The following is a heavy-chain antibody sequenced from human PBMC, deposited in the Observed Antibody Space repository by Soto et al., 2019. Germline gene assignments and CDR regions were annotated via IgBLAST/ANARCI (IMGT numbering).Heavy chain of an antibody. Sequence: GGSLRLSCAASGFTFSSYAMSWVRQAPGKGLEWVSAISGSGGSTYYADSVKGRFTISRDNSKNTLYLQMNSLRAEDTAVYYCATRSDSGYDYNHGDYIDYWGQGTLVTVSS. CDR1: GFTFSSYA. CDR3: ATRSDSGYDYNHGDYIDY. D-gene: IGHD5-12*01. CDR2: ISGSGGST. V-gene: IGHV3-23*01. J-gene: IGHJ4*02.